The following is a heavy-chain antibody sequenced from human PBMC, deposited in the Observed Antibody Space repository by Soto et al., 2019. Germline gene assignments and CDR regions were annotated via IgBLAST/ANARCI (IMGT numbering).Heavy chain of an antibody. Sequence: VSCKASGYTFTGYYMHWVRQAPGQGLEWMGWINPNSGGTNYAQKFQGWVTMTRDTSISTAYMELSRLRSDDTAVYYCARGPIVVVPAANDYYYYYYYMDVWGKGTTVTVSS. D-gene: IGHD2-2*01. CDR2: INPNSGGT. J-gene: IGHJ6*03. V-gene: IGHV1-2*04. CDR3: ARGPIVVVPAANDYYYYYYYMDV. CDR1: GYTFTGYY.